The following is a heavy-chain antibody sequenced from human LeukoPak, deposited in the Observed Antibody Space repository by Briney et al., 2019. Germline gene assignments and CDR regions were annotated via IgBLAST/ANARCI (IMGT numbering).Heavy chain of an antibody. V-gene: IGHV3-48*03. J-gene: IGHJ4*02. CDR2: ISSSGSTI. CDR3: ARVRRLLGPDY. Sequence: PGGSLRLSCAASGFTFSSYEMNWVRQAPGKGLEWVSYISSSGSTIYHADSVKGRFTISRDNAKNSLYLQMNSLRAEDTAVYYCARVRRLLGPDYWGQGTLVTVSS. D-gene: IGHD2-2*01. CDR1: GFTFSSYE.